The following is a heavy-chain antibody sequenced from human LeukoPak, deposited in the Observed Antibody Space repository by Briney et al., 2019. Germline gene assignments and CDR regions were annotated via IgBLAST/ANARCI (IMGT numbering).Heavy chain of an antibody. J-gene: IGHJ4*02. Sequence: ASVKVSCKASGGTFSSYAISWVRQAPGQGLEWMGWISAYNGNTNYAQKLQGRVTMTTDTSTSTAYMELRSLRSDDTAVYYCARTGIAGQILQSDYWGQGTLVTVSS. CDR1: GGTFSSYA. V-gene: IGHV1-18*01. CDR3: ARTGIAGQILQSDY. CDR2: ISAYNGNT. D-gene: IGHD6-13*01.